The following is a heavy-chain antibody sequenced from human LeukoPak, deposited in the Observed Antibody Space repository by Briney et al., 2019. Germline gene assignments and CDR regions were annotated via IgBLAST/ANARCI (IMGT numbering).Heavy chain of an antibody. CDR3: ARHRRMVRGVTPHYYYMDV. J-gene: IGHJ6*03. CDR2: INHSGST. D-gene: IGHD3-10*01. Sequence: PSETLSLTCAVYGGSFSGYYWSWIRQPPGKGLEWIGEINHSGSTNYNPSLKSRVTISVDMSKNQFSLKLSSVTAADTAVYYCARHRRMVRGVTPHYYYMDVWGKGTTVTISS. CDR1: GGSFSGYY. V-gene: IGHV4-34*01.